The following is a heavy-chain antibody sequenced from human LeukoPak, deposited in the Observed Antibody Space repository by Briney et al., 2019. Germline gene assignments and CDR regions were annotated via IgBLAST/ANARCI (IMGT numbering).Heavy chain of an antibody. J-gene: IGHJ4*02. V-gene: IGHV4-34*01. CDR3: ARSQSTGTDY. CDR2: INHSGST. Sequence: SETLSLTCAVYGGSFSGYYWSWIRQPPGKGLEWIGEINHSGSTNYNPSLKSRVTISVDTSKNQFSLKLSSVTAADTAVYYCARSQSTGTDYWGQGTLVTVSS. D-gene: IGHD1/OR15-1a*01. CDR1: GGSFSGYY.